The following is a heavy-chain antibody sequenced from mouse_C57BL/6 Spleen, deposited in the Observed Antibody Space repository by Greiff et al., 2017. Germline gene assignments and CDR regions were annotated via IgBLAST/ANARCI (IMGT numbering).Heavy chain of an antibody. V-gene: IGHV2-2*01. CDR3: ARNSNWDQAWFAY. CDR1: GFSLTSYG. J-gene: IGHJ3*01. Sequence: QVQLQQSGPGLVQPSQSLSITCTVSGFSLTSYGVHWVRQSPGKGLEWLGGIWSGGSTDYNSAFISRLSISKDNSKSQVFFKMNSLQADDTAIYYCARNSNWDQAWFAYWGQGTLVTVSA. CDR2: IWSGGST. D-gene: IGHD4-1*02.